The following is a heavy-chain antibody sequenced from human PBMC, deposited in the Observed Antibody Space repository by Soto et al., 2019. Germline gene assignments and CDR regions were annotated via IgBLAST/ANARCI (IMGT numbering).Heavy chain of an antibody. D-gene: IGHD2-15*01. J-gene: IGHJ6*02. Sequence: QVQLVQSGAEVKKPGASVKVSCKTSGYTFIGYHMYWVRQAPGQGLEWMGWINPNSGGTTYSQKFQGRVTMTRDTSMRTGYMELSRLTSDDTAVYYCARDRSGAAGLNYSMDVWGQGTTLTVSS. CDR1: GYTFIGYH. CDR2: INPNSGGT. CDR3: ARDRSGAAGLNYSMDV. V-gene: IGHV1-2*02.